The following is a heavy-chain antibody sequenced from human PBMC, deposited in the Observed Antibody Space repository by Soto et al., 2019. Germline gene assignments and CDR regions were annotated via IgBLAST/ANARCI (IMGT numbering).Heavy chain of an antibody. D-gene: IGHD6-13*01. J-gene: IGHJ4*02. CDR2: IYYSGST. V-gene: IGHV4-59*08. CDR3: EGRERAALDY. CDR1: GGSISSYY. Sequence: SETLSLTCTVSGGSISSYYCSWFRQPLGKGLEWIGYIYYSGSTNYNPSLKSRVTISVDTSKNQFSLKLSSVTAAYTAVYYCEGRERAALDYLGQGTLVTISA.